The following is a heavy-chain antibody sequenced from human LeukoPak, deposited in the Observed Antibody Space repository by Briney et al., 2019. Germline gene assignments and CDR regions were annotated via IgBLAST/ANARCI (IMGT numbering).Heavy chain of an antibody. CDR2: MYYSGST. Sequence: ASQTLSLTCTVSGGSISSGDYYWSWIRQPPGKGLEWIAYMYYSGSTYYSPSLKSRVTMSADTSKNQLSLKLSSVTAADTAVYYCARPYYYDSRIDPWGQEILVTVSS. CDR3: ARPYYYDSRIDP. CDR1: GGSISSGDYY. V-gene: IGHV4-30-4*01. J-gene: IGHJ5*02. D-gene: IGHD3-22*01.